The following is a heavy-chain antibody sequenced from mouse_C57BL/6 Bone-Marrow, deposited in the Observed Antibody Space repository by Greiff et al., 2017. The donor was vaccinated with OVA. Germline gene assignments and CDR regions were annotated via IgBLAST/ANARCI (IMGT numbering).Heavy chain of an antibody. CDR3: GALCYYAMDY. Sequence: VQLVESGPELVKPGASVKISCTASGYSFTSYYIHWVKQRPGQGLEWIGWIYPGSGNTKYNEKFKGKATLTADTSSSTAYMQLSSLTSEDSAVYYYGALCYYAMDYWGQGTSVTVSS. CDR2: IYPGSGNT. J-gene: IGHJ4*01. D-gene: IGHD1-3*01. CDR1: GYSFTSYY. V-gene: IGHV1-66*01.